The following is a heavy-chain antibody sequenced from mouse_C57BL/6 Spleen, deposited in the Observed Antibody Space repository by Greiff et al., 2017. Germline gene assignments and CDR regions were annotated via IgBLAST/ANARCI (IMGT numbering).Heavy chain of an antibody. CDR3: ARKSLYYSSSYDSFDY. V-gene: IGHV1-15*01. J-gene: IGHJ2*01. CDR2: IDPETGGT. Sequence: VQLQQSGAELVRPGASVTLSCKASGYTFTDYEMHWVKQTPVHGLEWIGAIDPETGGTAYNQKFKGKAILTADKSSSTAYMELRSLTSKDPAVYYCARKSLYYSSSYDSFDYWGQGTTLTVSS. D-gene: IGHD1-1*01. CDR1: GYTFTDYE.